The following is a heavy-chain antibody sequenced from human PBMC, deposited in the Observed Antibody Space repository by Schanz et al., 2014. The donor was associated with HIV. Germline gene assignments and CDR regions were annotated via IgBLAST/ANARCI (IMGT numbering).Heavy chain of an antibody. D-gene: IGHD1-1*01. CDR2: IIRIFGSA. CDR3: APCLITIGCSS. V-gene: IGHV1-69*01. Sequence: QVQLVQSGAEVKKPGSSVKVSCKASGGTLSNYGISWVRQAPGQGLEWMGGIIRIFGSANYAPKFQDKVTITADESTSTGYMDLSNLRSDDTAVYYCAPCLITIGCSSWGQGTLVTVSS. J-gene: IGHJ5*02. CDR1: GGTLSNYG.